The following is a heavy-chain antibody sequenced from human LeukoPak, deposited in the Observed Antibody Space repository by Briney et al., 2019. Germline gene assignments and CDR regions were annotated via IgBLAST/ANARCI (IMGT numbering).Heavy chain of an antibody. Sequence: SETLSLTCTVSGGSISDYYWTWIRQPPGKGLEWIGYIYYQGTTNYNPSLRSRVTISVDTSTSHFSLKLSSVTAADTAFYYCASWRAGYFDYWGQGIPVTVSS. CDR3: ASWRAGYFDY. J-gene: IGHJ4*02. CDR2: IYYQGTT. V-gene: IGHV4-59*01. CDR1: GGSISDYY. D-gene: IGHD3-3*01.